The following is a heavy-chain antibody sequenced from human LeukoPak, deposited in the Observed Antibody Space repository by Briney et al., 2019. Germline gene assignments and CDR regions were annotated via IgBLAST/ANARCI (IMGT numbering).Heavy chain of an antibody. Sequence: SETLSLTCTVSGGSISSSSYYWGWIRQPPVKGLEWIGSIYYSGSTYYNPSLKSRVTISVDTSKNQFSLKLSSVTAADTAVYYCARRDYGDYPGFDYWGQGTLVTVSS. D-gene: IGHD4-17*01. CDR3: ARRDYGDYPGFDY. J-gene: IGHJ4*02. CDR1: GGSISSSSYY. CDR2: IYYSGST. V-gene: IGHV4-39*01.